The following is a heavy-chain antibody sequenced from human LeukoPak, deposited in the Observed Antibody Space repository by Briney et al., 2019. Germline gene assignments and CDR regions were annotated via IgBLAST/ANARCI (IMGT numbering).Heavy chain of an antibody. V-gene: IGHV4-39*01. Sequence: SETLSLSCTVSGASISNSAYYWLWIRQPPGEGLECIGTVHYSGSTFCNPSLKSRANISVDTSKNQFSLQLSSVTAADTAVYYCARLFFVIDTWGQGTLVTVSS. J-gene: IGHJ5*02. CDR2: VHYSGST. CDR3: ARLFFVIDT. D-gene: IGHD3-3*01. CDR1: GASISNSAYY.